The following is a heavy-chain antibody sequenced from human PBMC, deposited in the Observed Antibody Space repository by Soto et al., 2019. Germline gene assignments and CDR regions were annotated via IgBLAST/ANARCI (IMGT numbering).Heavy chain of an antibody. CDR3: ARDAAAGLNDY. CDR2: ISAYNGNT. D-gene: IGHD6-13*01. V-gene: IGHV1-18*01. CDR1: GYTFTSYA. Sequence: QVQLVQSGAEVKKPGASVKVSCKASGYTFTSYAISWVRQAHGQGLEWMGWISAYNGNTNYAQKLQGRVTMTTDTSTSNVYMELRGLKSDDKAVYYCARDAAAGLNDYWGQGTLITVSS. J-gene: IGHJ4*02.